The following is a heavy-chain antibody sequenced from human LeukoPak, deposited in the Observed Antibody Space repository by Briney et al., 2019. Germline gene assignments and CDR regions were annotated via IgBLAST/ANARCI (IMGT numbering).Heavy chain of an antibody. D-gene: IGHD3-22*01. V-gene: IGHV3-21*01. Sequence: PGGSLRLSCAASGFTFSSYSMNWVRQAPGKGLEWVSSISSSSSYIYYADSVKGRFTISRDNAKNSLYLQMNSLRAEDTAVYYCARDKRYYYYSSGYYYGWGQGTLVTVSS. CDR3: ARDKRYYYYSSGYYYG. CDR1: GFTFSSYS. J-gene: IGHJ4*02. CDR2: ISSSSSYI.